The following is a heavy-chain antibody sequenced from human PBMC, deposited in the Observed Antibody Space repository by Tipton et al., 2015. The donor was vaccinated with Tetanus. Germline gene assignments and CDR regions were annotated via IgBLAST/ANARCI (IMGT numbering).Heavy chain of an antibody. J-gene: IGHJ4*02. V-gene: IGHV4-30-4*01. CDR1: GGSISSGDYY. D-gene: IGHD3-10*01. CDR3: ARHVLALARVDPPDS. CDR2: IYYSGST. Sequence: TLSLTCTVSGGSISSGDYYWSWIRQPPGKGLEWIGYIYYSGSTYYNPSLKSRVTISVDTSKNQFSLKLSSVTAADTAIYYCARHVLALARVDPPDSWGQGTLVTVSS.